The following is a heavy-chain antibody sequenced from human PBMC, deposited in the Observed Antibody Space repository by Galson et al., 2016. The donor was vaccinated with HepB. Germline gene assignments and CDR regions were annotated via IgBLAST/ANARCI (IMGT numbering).Heavy chain of an antibody. V-gene: IGHV3-23*01. Sequence: SLRLSCAASGFTFNNYAMTRVRQAPGKRLEWVSSVSGSGGTTYYADSVKGRFAISRDNSKNTLYLQMNSLRVEDTALYYCAKEFVATGAVVGDYWGQGTLVTVSS. CDR1: GFTFNNYA. CDR2: VSGSGGTT. CDR3: AKEFVATGAVVGDY. D-gene: IGHD2-21*01. J-gene: IGHJ4*02.